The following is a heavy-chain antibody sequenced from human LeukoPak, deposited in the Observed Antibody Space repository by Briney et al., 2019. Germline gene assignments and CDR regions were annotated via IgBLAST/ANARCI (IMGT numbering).Heavy chain of an antibody. D-gene: IGHD5-18*01. CDR1: GFTFSSYW. Sequence: GGSLRLSCAASGFTFSSYWLSWVRQAPGKGLEWVANIKQDGSEEYYVDSVKGRLTISRDNAKSSLYLQMNSLRAEDTAVYYCARGASGIQLWFFDPWGQGTLVTVSS. CDR3: ARGASGIQLWFFDP. J-gene: IGHJ5*02. CDR2: IKQDGSEE. V-gene: IGHV3-7*01.